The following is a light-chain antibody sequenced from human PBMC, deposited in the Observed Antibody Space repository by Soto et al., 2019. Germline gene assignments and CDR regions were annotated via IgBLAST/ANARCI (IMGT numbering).Light chain of an antibody. J-gene: IGKJ1*01. CDR1: QSILYSSNNKNY. CDR3: QQYYSTLWT. CDR2: WAS. Sequence: DIVMTQSPDSLAVSLGERATINCKPSQSILYSSNNKNYLAWYQQKPGQPPKLLLYWASTRESGVPDRFIGSGSGTDFTLTISSLQAEDVAVYYCQQYYSTLWTFGQGTKVEIK. V-gene: IGKV4-1*01.